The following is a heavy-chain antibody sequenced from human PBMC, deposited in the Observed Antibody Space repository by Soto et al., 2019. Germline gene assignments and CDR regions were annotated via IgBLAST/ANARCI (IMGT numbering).Heavy chain of an antibody. J-gene: IGHJ5*01. Sequence: PGGSLRLSCAASGFSFSDSYMNWIRQAPGKGLEWISYISGSGNTIYYADSVKGRFTISRDNAQNSLYLQMNSLRADDTAVYYCARAPSAYGSFDSWGHGTLVTVSS. V-gene: IGHV3-11*01. CDR1: GFSFSDSY. D-gene: IGHD5-12*01. CDR2: ISGSGNTI. CDR3: ARAPSAYGSFDS.